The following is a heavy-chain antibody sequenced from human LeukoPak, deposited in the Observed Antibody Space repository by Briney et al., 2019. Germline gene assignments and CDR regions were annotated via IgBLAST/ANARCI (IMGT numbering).Heavy chain of an antibody. D-gene: IGHD3-9*01. CDR3: ARSKDILTGYCFDY. Sequence: GGSLRLSCAASGSTFSSYWMSWVRQAPGKGLEWVANIKQDGSEKYYVDSVKGRFTISRDNAKNSLYLQMNSLRAEDTAVYYCARSKDILTGYCFDYWGQGTLVTVSS. J-gene: IGHJ4*02. CDR2: IKQDGSEK. CDR1: GSTFSSYW. V-gene: IGHV3-7*03.